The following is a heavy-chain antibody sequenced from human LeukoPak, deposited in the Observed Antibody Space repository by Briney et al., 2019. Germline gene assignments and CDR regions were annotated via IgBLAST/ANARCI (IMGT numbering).Heavy chain of an antibody. CDR2: ITTSDGNT. Sequence: PGGSLRLSCAASGFTFSSYTMSWVRQAPGKGLEWVSTITTSDGNTYYADSVKGRFTVSRDNSKNTLFLQMNSLRAEDTAVYYCARGGGCSSTSCYLPFAYWGQGTLVTVSS. D-gene: IGHD2-2*01. CDR3: ARGGGCSSTSCYLPFAY. CDR1: GFTFSSYT. J-gene: IGHJ4*02. V-gene: IGHV3-23*01.